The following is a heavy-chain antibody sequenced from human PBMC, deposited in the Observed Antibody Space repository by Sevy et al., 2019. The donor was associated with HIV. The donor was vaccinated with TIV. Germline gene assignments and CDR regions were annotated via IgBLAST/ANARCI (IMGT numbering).Heavy chain of an antibody. J-gene: IGHJ6*02. CDR3: TFSSDYYKYGWDV. Sequence: GGSLRLSCPASGFTFSDAAMHWVRQASGKGLEWIGRIRSKANTYTTAYAASVKGRFIIARDDSKNTAYLQMNRLRPEDTANYYCTFSSDYYKYGWDVWGQGTTVTVSS. CDR2: IRSKANTYTT. V-gene: IGHV3-73*01. CDR1: GFTFSDAA. D-gene: IGHD6-6*01.